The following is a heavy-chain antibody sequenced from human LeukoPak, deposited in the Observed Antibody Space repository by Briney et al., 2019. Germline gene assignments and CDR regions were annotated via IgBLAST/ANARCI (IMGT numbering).Heavy chain of an antibody. CDR1: GGSFSGYY. CDR2: INHSGST. V-gene: IGHV4-34*01. D-gene: IGHD6-13*01. CDR3: ARGSTGIAAAAGH. J-gene: IGHJ4*02. Sequence: ETLSLTCAVYGGSFSGYYWSWIRQPPGKGLEWIGEINHSGSTNYNPSFKSRVTISVDTSKNQFSLKLSSVTAADTAVYYCARGSTGIAAAAGHWGQGTLVTVSS.